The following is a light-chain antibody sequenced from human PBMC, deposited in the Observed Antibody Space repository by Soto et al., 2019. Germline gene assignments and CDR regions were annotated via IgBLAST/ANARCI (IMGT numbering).Light chain of an antibody. CDR3: AAWDDSLSGSYV. Sequence: QSVLTRPPSASGTPGQRVTVSCSGSSSNIGNNYVFWYQHLPGTAPKLLIYRNDQRPSGVSDRFSGSKSGTSASLAISGLRSEDEADYYCAAWDDSLSGSYVFGTGTKLTVL. CDR1: SSNIGNNY. CDR2: RND. V-gene: IGLV1-47*01. J-gene: IGLJ1*01.